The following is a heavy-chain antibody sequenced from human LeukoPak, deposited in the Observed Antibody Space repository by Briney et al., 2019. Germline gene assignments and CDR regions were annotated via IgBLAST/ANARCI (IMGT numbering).Heavy chain of an antibody. J-gene: IGHJ4*02. CDR2: ISSSGSTI. CDR1: GFTFSDYY. D-gene: IGHD4-17*01. CDR3: ARDRDYGDYFFDY. V-gene: IGHV3-11*01. Sequence: GGSLRLSCAASGFTFSDYYMSWIRQAPGKGLEWVSYISSSGSTIYYADSVKGRFTISRDIAKNSLYLQMNSLRAEDTAVYYCARDRDYGDYFFDYWGQGTLVTVSS.